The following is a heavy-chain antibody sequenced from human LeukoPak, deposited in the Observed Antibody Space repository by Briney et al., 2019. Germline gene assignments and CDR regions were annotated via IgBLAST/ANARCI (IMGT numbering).Heavy chain of an antibody. CDR1: DFAVSTNY. CDR2: IFSDGTT. V-gene: IGHV3-66*02. CDR3: AGYYGGKFDY. D-gene: IGHD4-23*01. J-gene: IGHJ4*02. Sequence: GGSLRLSCAASDFAVSTNYMTWVRQAPGKGLEWVSFIFSDGTTKCADSVKGRFTISRDNSKNTLYLQMNSLSAEDTAVYYCAGYYGGKFDYWGQGTLVTVSS.